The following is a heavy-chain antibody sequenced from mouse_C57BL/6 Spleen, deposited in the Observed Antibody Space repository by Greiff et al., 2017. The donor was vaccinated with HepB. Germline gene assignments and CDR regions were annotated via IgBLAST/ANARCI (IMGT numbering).Heavy chain of an antibody. V-gene: IGHV1-69*01. J-gene: IGHJ2*01. CDR1: GYTFTSYW. Sequence: QVQLQQPGAELVMPGASVKLSCKASGYTFTSYWMHWVKQRPGQGLEWIGEIDPSDSYTNYNQKFKGKSTLTVDKSSSTAYMQLSSLTSEDSAVYYCAIPIYYYGSSYYFDYWGQGTTLTVSS. D-gene: IGHD1-1*01. CDR3: AIPIYYYGSSYYFDY. CDR2: IDPSDSYT.